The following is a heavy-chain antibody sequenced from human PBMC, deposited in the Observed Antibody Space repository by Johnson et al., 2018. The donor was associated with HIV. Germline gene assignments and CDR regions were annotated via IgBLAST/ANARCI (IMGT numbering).Heavy chain of an antibody. CDR3: ARESTPWGGDYVGYSFDL. D-gene: IGHD4-17*01. CDR1: GFTFRDYY. CDR2: ISSSGTSI. J-gene: IGHJ3*01. Sequence: QEKLVQSGGGLVKPGGSLRLSCAASGFTFRDYYMNWMRQAPGKGLEWISHISSSGTSIFYADSVKGRFTISRDNAKKLLYIQMSGLTGEDTATYYCARESTPWGGDYVGYSFDLWGQGTMVTVSS. V-gene: IGHV3-11*04.